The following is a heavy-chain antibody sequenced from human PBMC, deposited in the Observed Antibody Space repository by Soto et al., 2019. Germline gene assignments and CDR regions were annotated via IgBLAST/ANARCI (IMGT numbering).Heavy chain of an antibody. CDR2: IIPLFGTA. J-gene: IGHJ4*02. Sequence: QVQLVQSGAEVKKPGSSVKVSCKASGGTFSSYAISWVRQAPGHGLEWMGGIIPLFGTANYAQKFQGRVTLTADESTSTAYMELSSLKSEDTAVYYCAKDSDHTYDYWGQGTLVTVTS. CDR1: GGTFSSYA. V-gene: IGHV1-69*01. CDR3: AKDSDHTYDY.